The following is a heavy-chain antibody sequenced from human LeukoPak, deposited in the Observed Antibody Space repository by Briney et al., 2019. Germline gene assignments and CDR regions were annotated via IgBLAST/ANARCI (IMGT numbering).Heavy chain of an antibody. D-gene: IGHD6-13*01. CDR1: GFTFSSYS. J-gene: IGHJ4*02. Sequence: TGGSLRLSCAASGFTFSSYSMNWVRQAPGKGLEWVSSISSSSSYIYYADSVKGRFTISRDNAKNSLYLQMNSLRAEDTAVYYCASLSSSSPRIDYWGQGTLVTVSS. CDR3: ASLSSSSPRIDY. CDR2: ISSSSSYI. V-gene: IGHV3-21*01.